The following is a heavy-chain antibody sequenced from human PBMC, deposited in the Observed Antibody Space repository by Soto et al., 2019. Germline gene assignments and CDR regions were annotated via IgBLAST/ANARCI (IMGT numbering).Heavy chain of an antibody. V-gene: IGHV1-69*13. Sequence: SVKVSCKASGGTFSSYAISWVRQAPGQGLEWMGGIIPIFGTANYAQKFQGRVTITADESTSTAYMELSSLRSEDTAVYYCARDRGPTGYGDQPIDYWGQGILVTVSS. CDR2: IIPIFGTA. CDR3: ARDRGPTGYGDQPIDY. CDR1: GGTFSSYA. D-gene: IGHD4-17*01. J-gene: IGHJ4*02.